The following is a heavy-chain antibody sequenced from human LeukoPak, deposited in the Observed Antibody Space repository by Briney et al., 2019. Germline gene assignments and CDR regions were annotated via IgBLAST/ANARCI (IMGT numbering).Heavy chain of an antibody. J-gene: IGHJ3*02. CDR2: ISWNSGYI. CDR1: GFTFGDYA. CDR3: AKSGGPGAFDM. V-gene: IGHV3-9*01. D-gene: IGHD3-10*01. Sequence: PGGSLRLSCAGSGFTFGDYAMHWVRQAPGKGLEWVSGISWNSGYIGYADSVKGRFTISRDNRRNSLYLQMNSLRAEDTALYYCAKSGGPGAFDMWGQGTMVTVSS.